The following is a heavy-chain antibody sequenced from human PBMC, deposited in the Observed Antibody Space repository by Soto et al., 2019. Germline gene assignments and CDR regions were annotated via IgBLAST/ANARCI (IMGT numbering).Heavy chain of an antibody. V-gene: IGHV4-59*12. J-gene: IGHJ4*02. CDR2: IYYSGST. CDR3: ARDRVRDGYVDY. Sequence: SETLSLTCTVSGGSISSYYWSWIRQPPGKGLEWIGYIYYSGSTNYNPSLKSRVTISVDTSKNQFSLKLSSVTAADTAVYYCARDRVRDGYVDYRGQGTLVTVSS. D-gene: IGHD3-10*01. CDR1: GGSISSYY.